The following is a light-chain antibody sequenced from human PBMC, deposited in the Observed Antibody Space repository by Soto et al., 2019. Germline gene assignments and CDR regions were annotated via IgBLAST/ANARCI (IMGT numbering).Light chain of an antibody. V-gene: IGKV1-5*03. CDR1: QSISNW. CDR2: KAS. CDR3: QQYNSISLLT. Sequence: IQMTQSPSTLSASVGDRVTITCRASQSISNWLAWYQQKPGKAPKLLIYKASNLESGVPSRFSGSGSGTEFTLTISSLQPDDFASYYCQQYNSISLLTFGGGTKVDNK. J-gene: IGKJ4*01.